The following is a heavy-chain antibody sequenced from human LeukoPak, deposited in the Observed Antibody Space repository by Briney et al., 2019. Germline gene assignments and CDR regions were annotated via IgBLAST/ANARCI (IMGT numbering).Heavy chain of an antibody. Sequence: GASVKVSCKASGYTFTSYAMNWVRQAPGQGLEWMGWINTNTGNPTYAQGFTGRFVFSLDTSVTTAYLQISSLKADDTAVYYCARVGVPTGNPSYYYLDVWGKGTTVTVSS. V-gene: IGHV7-4-1*02. CDR3: ARVGVPTGNPSYYYLDV. J-gene: IGHJ6*03. CDR2: INTNTGNP. CDR1: GYTFTSYA. D-gene: IGHD1-1*01.